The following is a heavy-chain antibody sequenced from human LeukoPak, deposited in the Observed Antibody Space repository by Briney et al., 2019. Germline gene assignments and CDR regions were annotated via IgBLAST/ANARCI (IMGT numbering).Heavy chain of an antibody. J-gene: IGHJ4*02. CDR1: GFTFSNFW. Sequence: GGSLRLSCTASGFTFSNFWMGWVRQAPGKGLEWVANIKQDETEKFYLGSVKGRFTISRDNAKNTLYLQMNSLRAEDTAVYYCARAYYDFWSGYYGEPYYFDYWGQGTLVTVSS. CDR2: IKQDETEK. D-gene: IGHD3-3*01. V-gene: IGHV3-7*01. CDR3: ARAYYDFWSGYYGEPYYFDY.